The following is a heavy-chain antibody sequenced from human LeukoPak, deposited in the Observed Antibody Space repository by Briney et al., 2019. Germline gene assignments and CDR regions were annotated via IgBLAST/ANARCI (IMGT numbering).Heavy chain of an antibody. CDR1: GGSISSSSYY. CDR3: ARGRAEYSSGWFFDY. CDR2: IYYSGST. Sequence: SETLSLTCTVSGGSISSSSYYWGWIRQPPGKGLEWIGSIYYSGSTYYNPSLKSRVTISVDTSKSQFSLKLSSVTAADTAVYYCARGRAEYSSGWFFDYWGPGTLVTVSS. V-gene: IGHV4-39*07. D-gene: IGHD6-19*01. J-gene: IGHJ4*02.